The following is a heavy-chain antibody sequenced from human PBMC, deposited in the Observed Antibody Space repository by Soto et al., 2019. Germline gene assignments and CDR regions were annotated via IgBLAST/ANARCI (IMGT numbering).Heavy chain of an antibody. CDR2: ISFDGSSE. CDR3: ARSVRGVVNTGIDY. V-gene: IGHV3-30*04. D-gene: IGHD3-10*01. CDR1: GFTFSTYA. Sequence: GGSLRLSCVVSGFTFSTYAMYWVRQAPGKGLEWVALISFDGSSEYYADSVKGRFTISRDNSKDTLYLQMNSLRAEDTAVFYCARSVRGVVNTGIDYWGQGTPVTVSS. J-gene: IGHJ4*02.